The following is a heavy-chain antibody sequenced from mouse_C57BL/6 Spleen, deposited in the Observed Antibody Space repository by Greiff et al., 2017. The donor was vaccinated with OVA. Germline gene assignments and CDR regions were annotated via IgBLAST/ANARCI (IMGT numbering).Heavy chain of an antibody. J-gene: IGHJ2*01. D-gene: IGHD4-1*01. CDR3: AREELIFDY. Sequence: DVQLVESGPGLVKPSQSLSLTCSVTGYSITSGYYWNWIRQFPGNKLEWMGYISYDGSNNYNPSLKNRISITRDTSKNQFFLKLNSVTTEDTATYYCAREELIFDYWGQGTTLTVSS. V-gene: IGHV3-6*01. CDR2: ISYDGSN. CDR1: GYSITSGYY.